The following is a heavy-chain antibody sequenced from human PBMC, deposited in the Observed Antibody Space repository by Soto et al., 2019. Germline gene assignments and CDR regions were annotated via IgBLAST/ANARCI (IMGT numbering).Heavy chain of an antibody. J-gene: IGHJ4*02. D-gene: IGHD2-8*02. CDR2: MYYTGTT. V-gene: IGHV4-39*07. Sequence: PSETLSLTCIVSGGSLSRGSQYWAWIRQPPGKGLEWIGSMYYTGTTFDNPSLRSRVTISVDTSKNQFSLKLTSVTAADTAVYYCARDKITGLFDYWGQGTLVTVSS. CDR3: ARDKITGLFDY. CDR1: GGSLSRGSQY.